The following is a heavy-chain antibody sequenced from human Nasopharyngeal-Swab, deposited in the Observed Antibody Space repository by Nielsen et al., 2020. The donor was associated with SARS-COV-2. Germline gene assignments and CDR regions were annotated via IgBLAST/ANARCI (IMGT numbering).Heavy chain of an antibody. V-gene: IGHV1-46*01. Sequence: ASVKVSCKASGYKFTSYYIHWVRQAPGQGLEWMGVINPSIYSTTYAQKFQGRVSMTRDTSTSTVYMEVSSLTSEDTAMYFYARDFYGSGTYYFDYWGQGTLVTVSS. J-gene: IGHJ4*02. CDR2: INPSIYST. CDR3: ARDFYGSGTYYFDY. CDR1: GYKFTSYY. D-gene: IGHD3-10*01.